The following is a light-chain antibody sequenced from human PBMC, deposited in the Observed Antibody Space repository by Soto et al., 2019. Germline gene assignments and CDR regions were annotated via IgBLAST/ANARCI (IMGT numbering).Light chain of an antibody. CDR2: GNS. CDR1: SSNIGAGYD. CDR3: QSYDSSLSGWA. J-gene: IGLJ2*01. V-gene: IGLV1-40*01. Sequence: QSVLTQPPSVSGAPGQRVTISCTGSSSNIGAGYDVHWYQQLPGTAPKLLLYGNSNRPSGVPDRFSGSKSGTSAYLAITGLQAEAKADYYCQSYDSSLSGWAFGGGTTLTVL.